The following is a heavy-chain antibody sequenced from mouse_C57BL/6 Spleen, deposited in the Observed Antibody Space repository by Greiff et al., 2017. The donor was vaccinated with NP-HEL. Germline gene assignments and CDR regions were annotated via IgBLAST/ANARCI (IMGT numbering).Heavy chain of an antibody. Sequence: QVQLQQSGAELMKPGASVKLSCKATGYTFTGYWIEWVKQRPGHGLEWIGEILPGSGITNYNEKFKGKATFTADKSSNTAYMQLSSLTTEDSAIYYCARSGSSYWDYYAMDYWGQGTSVTVSS. V-gene: IGHV1-9*01. CDR2: ILPGSGIT. J-gene: IGHJ4*01. D-gene: IGHD1-1*01. CDR1: GYTFTGYW. CDR3: ARSGSSYWDYYAMDY.